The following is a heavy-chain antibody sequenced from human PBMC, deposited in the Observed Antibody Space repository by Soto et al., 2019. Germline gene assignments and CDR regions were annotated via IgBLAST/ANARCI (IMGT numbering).Heavy chain of an antibody. V-gene: IGHV4-39*01. CDR3: ARHLPAAAGNLFDP. Sequence: HTTTVSEGKIIDSGYHWSWKRKPPGKGLEWIGIIYYSGSTYYNPSLKSRVTISVDTSKNQFSLKLSSVTAADTAVYYCARHLPAAAGNLFDPWVQGTLVTV. CDR2: IYYSGST. D-gene: IGHD6-13*01. J-gene: IGHJ5*02. CDR1: EGKIIDSGYH.